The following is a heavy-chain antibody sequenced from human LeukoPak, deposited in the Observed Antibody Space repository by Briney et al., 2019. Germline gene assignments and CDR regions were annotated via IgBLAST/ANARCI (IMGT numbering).Heavy chain of an antibody. CDR3: ARHTYYYDSSGSPGGDY. J-gene: IGHJ4*02. V-gene: IGHV5-51*01. D-gene: IGHD3-22*01. Sequence: GESLKISCKGSGYSFTSYWIGWVRQMPGKGLEWMGIIYPGDSDTRYSPSFQGQVTISADKSISTAYLQWSSLKASDTAMYYCARHTYYYDSSGSPGGDYRGQGTLVTVSS. CDR1: GYSFTSYW. CDR2: IYPGDSDT.